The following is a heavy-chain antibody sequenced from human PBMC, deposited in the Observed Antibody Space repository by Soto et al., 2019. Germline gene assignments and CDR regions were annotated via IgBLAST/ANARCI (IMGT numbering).Heavy chain of an antibody. Sequence: PSETLFLTCAVYGGSFSGYYWSWIRQPPGKGLEWIGEINHSGSTNYNPSLKSRVTISVDTSKNQFSLKLSSVTAADTAVYYCARGRRYCSSTSCYPFDYWGQGTLVTVS. CDR2: INHSGST. D-gene: IGHD2-2*01. CDR3: ARGRRYCSSTSCYPFDY. J-gene: IGHJ4*02. CDR1: GGSFSGYY. V-gene: IGHV4-34*01.